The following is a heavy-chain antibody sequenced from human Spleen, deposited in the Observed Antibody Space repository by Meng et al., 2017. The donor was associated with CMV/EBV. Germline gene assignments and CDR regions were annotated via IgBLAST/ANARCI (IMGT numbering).Heavy chain of an antibody. D-gene: IGHD3/OR15-3a*01. V-gene: IGHV3-33*01. Sequence: GESLKISCAASGFTFSSYGMHWVRQAPGKGLEWVAVIWYDGSNKYYADSVKGRFTISRDNSKNTLYLQMNSLRAEDTAVYYCARNGFSFWTPFDSWGQGTRVTVSS. CDR1: GFTFSSYG. CDR2: IWYDGSNK. CDR3: ARNGFSFWTPFDS. J-gene: IGHJ4*02.